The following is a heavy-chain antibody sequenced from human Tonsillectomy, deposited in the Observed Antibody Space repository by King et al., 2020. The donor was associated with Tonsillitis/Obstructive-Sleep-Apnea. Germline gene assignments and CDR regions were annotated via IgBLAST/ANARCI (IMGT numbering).Heavy chain of an antibody. CDR2: SKSKTDGGTT. Sequence: VQLVESGGGLVKPGGSLRLSCAASGFIFSNAWMSWVRQAPGKGLEWVGRSKSKTDGGTTDYAAPVKGRYTISRDDSENTLYLQMNSLKTEDAGVYYCTTDSRGVPVWGKGTSVTVSS. J-gene: IGHJ6*04. D-gene: IGHD2-8*01. V-gene: IGHV3-15*01. CDR3: TTDSRGVPV. CDR1: GFIFSNAW.